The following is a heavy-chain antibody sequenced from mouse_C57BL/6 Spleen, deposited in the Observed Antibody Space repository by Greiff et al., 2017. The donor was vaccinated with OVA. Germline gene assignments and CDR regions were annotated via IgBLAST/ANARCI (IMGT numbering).Heavy chain of an antibody. CDR1: GYSITSGYD. CDR2: ISYSGST. Sequence: DVQLQESGPGMVKPSQSLSLTCTVTGYSITSGYDWHWIRHFPGNKLEWMGYISYSGSTNYNPSLKSRISITHDTSKNHFFLKLNSVTTEDTATYYCAREAPDGYSGRFAYWGQGTLVTVSA. D-gene: IGHD2-3*01. J-gene: IGHJ3*01. CDR3: AREAPDGYSGRFAY. V-gene: IGHV3-1*01.